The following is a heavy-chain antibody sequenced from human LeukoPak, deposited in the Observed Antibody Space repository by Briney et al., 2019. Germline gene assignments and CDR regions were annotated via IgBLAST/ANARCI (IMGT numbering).Heavy chain of an antibody. CDR3: ARGNRWLQSPPLDY. D-gene: IGHD5-24*01. V-gene: IGHV4-34*01. J-gene: IGHJ4*02. CDR2: INHSGST. Sequence: SETLSLTCAVYGGSFSGYYWSWIRQPPGKGLEWIGEINHSGSTNYNPSLKSRVTISVDTSKNQFSLKLSSVTAADTAVYYCARGNRWLQSPPLDYWGQGTLVTVSS. CDR1: GGSFSGYY.